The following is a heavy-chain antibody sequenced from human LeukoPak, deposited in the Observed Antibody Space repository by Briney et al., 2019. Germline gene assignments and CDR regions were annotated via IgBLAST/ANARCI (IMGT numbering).Heavy chain of an antibody. CDR2: IYPDDSDT. CDR1: GYSFTTYW. D-gene: IGHD3-22*01. CDR3: PRLGPTIILEEGWLAMDV. J-gene: IGHJ6*04. V-gene: IGHV5-51*01. Sequence: PGESLKISCKGSGYSFTTYWVAWVRQMPGKGLEWMGIIYPDDSDTRESPSFQGQVTISADKSISTAYLQWSSLKASDTAMYYCPRLGPTIILEEGWLAMDVWGKGTTVIVSS.